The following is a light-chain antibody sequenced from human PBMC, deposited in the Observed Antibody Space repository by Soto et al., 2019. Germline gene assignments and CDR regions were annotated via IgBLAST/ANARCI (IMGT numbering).Light chain of an antibody. CDR1: QTISSW. CDR3: QQFRSYPPT. Sequence: DIQMTQSPSTLSGSVGDRVTITCRASQTISSWLAWYQQKPGKAPKLLIYKASTLKSGVPSRFSGSGSGTEFTLTINLQTEDFATYYCQQFRSYPPTFGPGTKVDIK. J-gene: IGKJ3*01. CDR2: KAS. V-gene: IGKV1-5*03.